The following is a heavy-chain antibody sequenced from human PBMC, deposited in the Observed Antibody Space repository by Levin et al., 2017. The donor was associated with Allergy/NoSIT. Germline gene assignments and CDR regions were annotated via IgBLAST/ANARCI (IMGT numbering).Heavy chain of an antibody. D-gene: IGHD6-19*01. CDR3: AREAGSTFDF. Sequence: SETLSLTCTVSGGSISGGGYHWTWIRQHPEKGLEWIGYIYYSGSTFYNPSLKSRLLISVDTSKNQFSRNVSSVTAAVTAVYYCAREAGSTFDFWGQAALVTVAS. V-gene: IGHV4-31*03. CDR2: IYYSGST. J-gene: IGHJ4*02. CDR1: GGSISGGGYH.